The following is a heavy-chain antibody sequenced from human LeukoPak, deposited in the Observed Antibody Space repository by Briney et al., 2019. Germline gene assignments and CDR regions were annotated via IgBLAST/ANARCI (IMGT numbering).Heavy chain of an antibody. Sequence: GGSLRLSCAGSGFTFSNFAMSWVRQAPGKGLEWVSAISGSYGSTYYADSVKGRFTISRDNSKNTLYLQMNSLRAEDTAVYYCARDHYDFWSGTFDYWGQGTLVTVSS. CDR2: ISGSYGST. CDR1: GFTFSNFA. J-gene: IGHJ4*02. D-gene: IGHD3-3*01. CDR3: ARDHYDFWSGTFDY. V-gene: IGHV3-23*01.